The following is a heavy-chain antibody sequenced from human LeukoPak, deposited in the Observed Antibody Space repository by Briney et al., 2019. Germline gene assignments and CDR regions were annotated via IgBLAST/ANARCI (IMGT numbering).Heavy chain of an antibody. CDR2: INHSGYT. J-gene: IGHJ4*02. Sequence: SETLSLTCAVSGVSFDDYYWAWVRQTPGKGLEWIGEINHSGYTNDSPSLKSRATLSVDTSRKQFSLNLRSVTVADAGIYSCTRMTTGHDYWGQGTLVTVSS. D-gene: IGHD4-17*01. CDR3: TRMTTGHDY. V-gene: IGHV4-34*04. CDR1: GVSFDDYY.